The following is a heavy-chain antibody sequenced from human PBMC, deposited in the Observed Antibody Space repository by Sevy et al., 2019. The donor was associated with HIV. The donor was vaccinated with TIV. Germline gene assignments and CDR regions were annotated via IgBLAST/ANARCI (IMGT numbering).Heavy chain of an antibody. D-gene: IGHD6-19*01. CDR2: IIPILGTV. CDR1: GYTLSEFS. J-gene: IGHJ4*02. CDR3: ARGGGNGWYYFDY. Sequence: ASVKVSCKVYGYTLSEFSIHWVRQAPGQGLEWMGGIIPILGTVNYAQKFQGRVTITADESTKTAYMELSSLRSEDTAVYYCARGGGNGWYYFDYWGQETLVTVSS. V-gene: IGHV1-69*13.